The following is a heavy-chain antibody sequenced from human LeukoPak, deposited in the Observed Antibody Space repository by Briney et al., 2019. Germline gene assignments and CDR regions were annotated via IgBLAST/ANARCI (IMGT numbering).Heavy chain of an antibody. J-gene: IGHJ4*02. V-gene: IGHV4-4*07. CDR1: GGSISSYY. CDR3: AREQYYYGSGSYYLFDY. Sequence: PSETLSLTCTVSGGSISSYYWSWIRQPAGKGLEWIGRIYTSGSTNYNPSLKIRVTMSVDTSKNQFSLKLSSVTAADTAVYYCAREQYYYGSGSYYLFDYWGQGTLVTVSS. D-gene: IGHD3-10*01. CDR2: IYTSGST.